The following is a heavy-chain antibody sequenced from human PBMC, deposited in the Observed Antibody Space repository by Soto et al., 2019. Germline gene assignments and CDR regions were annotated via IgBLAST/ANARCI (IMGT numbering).Heavy chain of an antibody. J-gene: IGHJ6*02. CDR1: GYSFTSYW. Sequence: GESLKISCKGSGYSFTSYWISWVRQMPGKGLEWMGRIDPSDSYTNYSPSFRGHVTISADKSISTAYLQWSSLKASDTAMYYCASTGTTNGWYGMDDWGPGTTVTVSS. D-gene: IGHD2-15*01. CDR3: ASTGTTNGWYGMDD. V-gene: IGHV5-10-1*01. CDR2: IDPSDSYT.